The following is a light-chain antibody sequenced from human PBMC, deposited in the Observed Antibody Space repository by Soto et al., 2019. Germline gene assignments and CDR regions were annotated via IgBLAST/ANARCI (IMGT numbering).Light chain of an antibody. CDR1: QSIRSW. Sequence: DIQMTQSPSTLSASVGDRVTIPCRASQSIRSWLAWYQQKPGKAPKLLIYKASSLQSGVPSRFSGSGSGTEFTLTISSLQPDDFANYYCQQYDSYPMTFGQGTKVEIK. CDR2: KAS. CDR3: QQYDSYPMT. J-gene: IGKJ1*01. V-gene: IGKV1-5*03.